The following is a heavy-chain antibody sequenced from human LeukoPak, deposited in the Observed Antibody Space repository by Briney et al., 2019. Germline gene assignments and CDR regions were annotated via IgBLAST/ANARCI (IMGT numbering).Heavy chain of an antibody. V-gene: IGHV1-2*02. CDR3: ARGGVNAYFFDY. D-gene: IGHD4-23*01. Sequence: ASVKVSCKASGYTFTSYAMHWVRQAPGQGLDWMGWINPNTGGTNYAQKFQGRVTMTRDTSISTVYMELTRLTSDDTAVYYCARGGVNAYFFDYWEQGTLVTVSS. J-gene: IGHJ4*02. CDR2: INPNTGGT. CDR1: GYTFTSYA.